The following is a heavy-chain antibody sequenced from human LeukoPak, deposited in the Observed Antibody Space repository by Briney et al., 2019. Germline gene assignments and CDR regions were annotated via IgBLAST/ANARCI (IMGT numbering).Heavy chain of an antibody. D-gene: IGHD3-22*01. CDR3: AKLITDYGNFDY. CDR2: ISSSGSSI. CDR1: GFIFSMYS. V-gene: IGHV3-21*01. J-gene: IGHJ4*02. Sequence: GGSLRLSCAASGFIFSMYSTNWVRQAPGKGLEWVSSISSSGSSIYYADSVKGRFTISRDSAKNSLYLQMNSLRAEDTAVYYCAKLITDYGNFDYWGQGTLVTVSS.